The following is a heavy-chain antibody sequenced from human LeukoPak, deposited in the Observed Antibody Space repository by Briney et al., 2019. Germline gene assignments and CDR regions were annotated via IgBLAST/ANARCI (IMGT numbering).Heavy chain of an antibody. D-gene: IGHD2-2*02. J-gene: IGHJ4*02. Sequence: GGSLRLSCAASGFTFSSNGMHWVRQAPGKGLEWVAFIRTVGTDKYYADSVKGRFTISRDNSKNTLYLRVNSLRTEVTAIYYCATDMGEAAIIFEYWGQGTLVTVSS. CDR3: ATDMGEAAIIFEY. V-gene: IGHV3-30*02. CDR2: IRTVGTDK. CDR1: GFTFSSNG.